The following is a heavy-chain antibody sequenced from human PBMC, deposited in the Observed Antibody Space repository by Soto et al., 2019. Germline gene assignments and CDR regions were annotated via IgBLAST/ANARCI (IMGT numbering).Heavy chain of an antibody. D-gene: IGHD3-3*01. CDR2: IIPIFGTA. V-gene: IGHV1-69*13. CDR1: GYTFTSYA. J-gene: IGHJ3*02. Sequence: SVKVSCKASGYTFTSYAISWVRQAPGQGLEWMGGIIPIFGTANYAQKFQGRVTITADESTSTAYMELSSLKSEDTAVYYCARGRRWFLEWLLGDAFDIWGQGTMVTVSS. CDR3: ARGRRWFLEWLLGDAFDI.